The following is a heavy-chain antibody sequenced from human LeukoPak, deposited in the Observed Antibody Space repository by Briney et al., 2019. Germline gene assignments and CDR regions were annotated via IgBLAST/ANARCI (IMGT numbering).Heavy chain of an antibody. J-gene: IGHJ4*02. Sequence: SVKVSCKASGGTFSSYAISWVRQAPGQGLEWMGRIIPIFGTANYAQKFQGRVTITTDESTSTGYMELSSLRSEDTAVYYCARESMVRGVNNSDYWGQGTLVTVSS. V-gene: IGHV1-69*05. CDR3: ARESMVRGVNNSDY. CDR1: GGTFSSYA. CDR2: IIPIFGTA. D-gene: IGHD3-10*01.